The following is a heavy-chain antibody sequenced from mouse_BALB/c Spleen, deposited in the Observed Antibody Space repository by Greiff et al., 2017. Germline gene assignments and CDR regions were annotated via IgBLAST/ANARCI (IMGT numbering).Heavy chain of an antibody. D-gene: IGHD2-1*01. J-gene: IGHJ1*01. CDR2: IDPANGNT. CDR3: ARLDGNYGYFDV. V-gene: IGHV14-3*02. CDR1: GFNIKDTY. Sequence: VQLQQSGAELVKPGASVKLSCTASGFNIKDTYMHWVKQRPEQGLEWIGRIDPANGNTKYDPKFQGKATITADTSSNTAYLQLSSLTSEDTAVYYCARLDGNYGYFDVWGAGTTVTVSS.